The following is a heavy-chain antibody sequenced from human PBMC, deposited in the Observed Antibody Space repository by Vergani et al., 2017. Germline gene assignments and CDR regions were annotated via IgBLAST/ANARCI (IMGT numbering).Heavy chain of an antibody. CDR2: IYYSGST. J-gene: IGHJ5*02. D-gene: IGHD6-19*01. CDR3: ARVPSGWYYWFDP. Sequence: QVQLQQWGAGLLKPSETLSLTCAVYGGSFSGYYWSWIRQPPGKGLEWIGYIYYSGSTNYNPSLKSRVTISVDTSKNQFSLKLSSVTAADTAVYYCARVPSGWYYWFDPWGQGTLVTVSS. V-gene: IGHV4-34*11. CDR1: GGSFSGYY.